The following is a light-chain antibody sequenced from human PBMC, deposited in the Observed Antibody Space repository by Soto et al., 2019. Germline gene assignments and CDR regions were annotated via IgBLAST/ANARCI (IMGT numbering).Light chain of an antibody. CDR1: QDIRNY. V-gene: IGKV1-33*01. J-gene: IGKJ4*01. CDR3: QQFESVPLT. Sequence: DIQMTQSPSSLSASVGDRVTITCRASQDIRNYLNWYKQKPGKVPKLLIYDASTLNAGVPSRFSASGSGTHFTFVISSLQPEDVGAYYCQQFESVPLTFGGGTKLEIK. CDR2: DAS.